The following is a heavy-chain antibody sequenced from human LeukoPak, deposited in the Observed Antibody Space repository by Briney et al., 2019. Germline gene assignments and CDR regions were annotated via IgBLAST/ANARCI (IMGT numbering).Heavy chain of an antibody. D-gene: IGHD4-23*01. V-gene: IGHV1-69*04. CDR2: IIPILGIA. J-gene: IGHJ6*03. Sequence: SVKVSCKASGGTFSSYAISWVRQAPGQGLEWMGRIIPILGIANYAQKFQGRVTITADESTSTAYMELSSLRSEDTAVYYCARALAVVTRGGYYYMDVWGKGTTVTVSS. CDR1: GGTFSSYA. CDR3: ARALAVVTRGGYYYMDV.